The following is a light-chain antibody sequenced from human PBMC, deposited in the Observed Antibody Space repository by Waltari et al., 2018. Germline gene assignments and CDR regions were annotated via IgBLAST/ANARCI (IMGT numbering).Light chain of an antibody. V-gene: IGLV6-57*04. Sequence: NFMLTQPHSVSESPGKTVTISCTRSSGSIASNYLQWYQQRPGSAPTTVIYENNQRPSGGSDRCSGSNDSASNAAPLTISGLKAEDEADYYCQSYYGTDWVFGGGTKLTVL. CDR1: SGSIASNY. CDR2: ENN. CDR3: QSYYGTDWV. J-gene: IGLJ3*02.